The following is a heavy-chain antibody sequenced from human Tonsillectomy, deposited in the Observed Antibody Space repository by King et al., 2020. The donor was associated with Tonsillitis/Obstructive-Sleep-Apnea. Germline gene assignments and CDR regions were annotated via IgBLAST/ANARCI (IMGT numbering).Heavy chain of an antibody. CDR3: AHRGSSWYWFDP. CDR2: IYWDDDK. CDR1: GFSLSTSAVG. D-gene: IGHD6-13*01. V-gene: IGHV2-5*02. Sequence: TLKESGPTLVKPTQTLTLTCSFSGFSLSTSAVGVGWIRHPPGKALEWLALIYWDDDKRYSPSLKSRLTITKDTSKNQVVLTMTNMDPVDTATYYCAHRGSSWYWFDPWGQGTLVTVSS. J-gene: IGHJ5*02.